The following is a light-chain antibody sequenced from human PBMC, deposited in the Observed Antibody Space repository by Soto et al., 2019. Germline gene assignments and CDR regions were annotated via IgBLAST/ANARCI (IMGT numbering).Light chain of an antibody. CDR3: QSYDNALSASV. J-gene: IGLJ2*01. Sequence: QPVLTQPPSVSGAPGQRVTITCTGSSSDIGAGHDVHWYQQLPGTAPKLLIYGDSNRPSGVPDRFSGSKSGTSASLAITGLQAEDEADYYCQSYDNALSASVFGGGTKLTVL. CDR1: SSDIGAGHD. V-gene: IGLV1-40*01. CDR2: GDS.